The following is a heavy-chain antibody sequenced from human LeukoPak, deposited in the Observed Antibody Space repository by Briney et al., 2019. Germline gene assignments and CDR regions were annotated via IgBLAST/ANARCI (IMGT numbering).Heavy chain of an antibody. V-gene: IGHV1-69*02. J-gene: IGHJ5*02. Sequence: PRASVKVSCKASGGTFSSYTISWVRQAPGQGLEWMGRIIPILGIANYAQKFQGRVTITADKSTSTAYMELSSLRSEDTAVYYCAPDSSGAFPNWFDPWGQGTLVTVSS. CDR3: APDSSGAFPNWFDP. CDR2: IIPILGIA. D-gene: IGHD3-22*01. CDR1: GGTFSSYT.